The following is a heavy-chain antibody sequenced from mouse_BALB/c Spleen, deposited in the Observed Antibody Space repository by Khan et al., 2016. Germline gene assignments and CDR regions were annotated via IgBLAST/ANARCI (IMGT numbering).Heavy chain of an antibody. Sequence: EVELVESGGDLVKPGGSLKLSCAASGFTFSSYAMSWVRQTPEKRLDWVASISSGGSTSYPDSVKGRFIISRENGRTILYLQMSSLRSEDTAMYYCGRGPYIVDYWGQGTTLTVSS. CDR1: GFTFSSYA. J-gene: IGHJ2*01. V-gene: IGHV5-6-5*01. CDR3: GRGPYIVDY. D-gene: IGHD1-3*01. CDR2: ISSGGST.